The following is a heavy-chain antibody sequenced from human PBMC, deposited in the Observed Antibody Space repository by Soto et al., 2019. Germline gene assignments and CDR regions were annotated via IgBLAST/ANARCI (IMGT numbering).Heavy chain of an antibody. J-gene: IGHJ4*02. Sequence: SETLSRTCTVSGGTVSGGNYYWIWIRHPPGKGLEWIGYIYYGANTHYNSSLKSRVTISVDTSKNQFSLKLISVTAADTAVYYCARGHDFWSGPSLFDYWGQGTLVTVSS. D-gene: IGHD3-3*01. V-gene: IGHV4-61*01. CDR1: GGTVSGGNYY. CDR3: ARGHDFWSGPSLFDY. CDR2: IYYGANT.